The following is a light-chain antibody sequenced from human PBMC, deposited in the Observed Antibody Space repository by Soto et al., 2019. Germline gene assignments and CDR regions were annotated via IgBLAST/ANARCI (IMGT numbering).Light chain of an antibody. V-gene: IGKV1-6*01. Sequence: AIQMTQSPASLSASVGDRVTITCRASQGIREDLGWYQVKPGKAPRLLLYTASNLQGRVPSRFSGSGSGTDFTITINGLQPDDFAIYYCLPSYNYPLPFGGGNRVE. CDR2: TAS. J-gene: IGKJ4*01. CDR3: LPSYNYPLP. CDR1: QGIRED.